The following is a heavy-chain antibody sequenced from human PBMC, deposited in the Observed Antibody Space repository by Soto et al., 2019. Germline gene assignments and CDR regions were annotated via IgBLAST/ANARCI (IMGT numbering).Heavy chain of an antibody. D-gene: IGHD3-3*01. V-gene: IGHV3-7*03. Sequence: GGSLRLSCAASGFTFSSYWMSWVRQAPGKGLEWVANIKQDGSDKYYVDSVKGRFTISRDNSKNTLYLQMNSLRAEDTAVYYCAKVRKDFWSGYYSGEFDYWGQGTLVTVSS. J-gene: IGHJ4*02. CDR3: AKVRKDFWSGYYSGEFDY. CDR2: IKQDGSDK. CDR1: GFTFSSYW.